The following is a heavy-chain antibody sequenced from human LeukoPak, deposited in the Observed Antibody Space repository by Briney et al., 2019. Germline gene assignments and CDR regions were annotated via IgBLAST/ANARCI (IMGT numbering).Heavy chain of an antibody. J-gene: IGHJ4*02. CDR1: GYTFTSYG. Sequence: ASVKVSCKTSGYTFTSYGISWVRQAPGQGLEWMGWINTNTGNPTYAQGFTGRFVFSLDTSVSTAYLQISSLKAEDTAVYYCARSVGGVMRGLFDYWGQGTLVTVSS. V-gene: IGHV7-4-1*02. CDR2: INTNTGNP. CDR3: ARSVGGVMRGLFDY. D-gene: IGHD3-16*01.